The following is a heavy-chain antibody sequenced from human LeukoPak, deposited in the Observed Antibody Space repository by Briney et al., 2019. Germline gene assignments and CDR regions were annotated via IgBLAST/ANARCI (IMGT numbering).Heavy chain of an antibody. CDR2: ISYDGSNK. D-gene: IGHD6-6*01. V-gene: IGHV3-30-3*01. CDR1: GFTFSSYA. J-gene: IGHJ4*02. CDR3: AKVEYSSSGVVGGFDY. Sequence: QTGGSLRLSCAASGFTFSSYAMHWVRQAPGKGLEWVAVISYDGSNKYYADSVKGRFTISRDNSKNTLYLQMNSLRAEDTAVYYCAKVEYSSSGVVGGFDYWGQGTLVTVSS.